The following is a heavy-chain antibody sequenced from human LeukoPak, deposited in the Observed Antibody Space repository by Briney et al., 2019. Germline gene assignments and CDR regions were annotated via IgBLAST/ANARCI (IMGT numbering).Heavy chain of an antibody. D-gene: IGHD2-15*01. CDR3: ARDYDYFSGHNLDACDI. J-gene: IGHJ3*02. V-gene: IGHV3-7*01. CDR1: GLSFSSYW. CDR2: IKEDGSAK. Sequence: GGSLRLSCAASGLSFSSYWMTWVRQAPGKGLEWVANIKEDGSAKSYVDSVKGRFTISRDNAKNSLYLQMNSLRVEDTAVYYCARDYDYFSGHNLDACDIWGQGTTVIVSS.